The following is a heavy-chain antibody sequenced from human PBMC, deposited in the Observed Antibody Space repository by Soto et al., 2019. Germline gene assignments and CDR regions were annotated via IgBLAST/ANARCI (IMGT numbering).Heavy chain of an antibody. V-gene: IGHV4-39*01. CDR1: GGSISSSSYY. CDR2: IYYSGST. CDR3: ARLVLSWTIFGVVILPDY. D-gene: IGHD3-3*01. Sequence: QLQLQESGPGLVKPSETLSLTCTVSGGSISSSSYYWGWIRQPPGKGLEWIGSIYYSGSTYYNPSLKSRVTISVDTSKNQFSLKLSSVTAADTAVYYCARLVLSWTIFGVVILPDYWGQGTLVTVSS. J-gene: IGHJ4*02.